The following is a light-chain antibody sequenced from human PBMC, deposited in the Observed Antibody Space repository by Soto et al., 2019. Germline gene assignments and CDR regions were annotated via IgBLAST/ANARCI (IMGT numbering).Light chain of an antibody. CDR3: QQYGSSPWT. CDR2: GAS. Sequence: EIVLTQSPGTLSLSPGETATLSSRASQSVSSSYLAWYQQKPGQAPRLLIYGASNRATGIPDRFSGSGSGTDFTLTISRLEPEDFAVYFCQQYGSSPWTFGQGTKVDI. CDR1: QSVSSSY. J-gene: IGKJ1*01. V-gene: IGKV3-20*01.